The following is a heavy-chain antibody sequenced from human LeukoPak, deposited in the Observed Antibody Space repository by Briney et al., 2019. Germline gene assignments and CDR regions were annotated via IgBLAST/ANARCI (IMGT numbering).Heavy chain of an antibody. D-gene: IGHD2/OR15-2a*01. CDR2: IYTSGST. J-gene: IGHJ6*03. Sequence: SETLSLTCTVSGGSINSGSYYWSWIRQPAGKGLEWIGRIYTSGSTNYNPSLKSPVTISMDTSKNQFSLKLTSVTAADTAVYYCATGDYFYYYYYYMDVWGKGTTVTVSS. CDR1: GGSINSGSYY. V-gene: IGHV4-61*02. CDR3: ATGDYFYYYYYYMDV.